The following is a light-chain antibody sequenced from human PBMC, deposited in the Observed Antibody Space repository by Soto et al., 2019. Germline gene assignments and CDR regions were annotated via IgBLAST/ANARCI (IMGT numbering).Light chain of an antibody. CDR1: QSFSSW. CDR2: AAS. Sequence: DIQMTQSPANLSASVGDRVTVTCRGSQSFSSWLAWYQQKPGKAPKLLIYAASSLQSGVPSRFSGSGSGTDFTLTISSLQSEDCAIYYCQQYHTWPITFGGGTKVDIK. J-gene: IGKJ4*01. V-gene: IGKV1-5*01. CDR3: QQYHTWPIT.